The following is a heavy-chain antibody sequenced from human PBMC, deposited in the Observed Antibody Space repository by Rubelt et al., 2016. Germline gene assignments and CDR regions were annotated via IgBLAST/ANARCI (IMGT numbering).Heavy chain of an antibody. CDR2: IYSSGST. J-gene: IGHJ4*02. Sequence: QLQLQESGPGLVKPSETLSLTCSVSGGSIRSSFYYWGWIRQPPGKGLEWIGSIYSSGSTYYNPSLKSRVTISVDTSKNQFSRRLTSVPAADTAVYYCARLRAGGSGHYWGQGTLGTVSS. V-gene: IGHV4-39*01. CDR1: GGSIRSSFYY. CDR3: ARLRAGGSGHY. D-gene: IGHD6-19*01.